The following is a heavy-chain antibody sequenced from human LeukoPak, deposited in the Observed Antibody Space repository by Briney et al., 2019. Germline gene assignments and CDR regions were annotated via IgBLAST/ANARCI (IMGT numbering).Heavy chain of an antibody. CDR2: ISSSSSYI. V-gene: IGHV3-21*01. J-gene: IGHJ6*04. Sequence: PGGSLRLSCAASGFTVSSNYMSWVRQAPGKGLEWVSSISSSSSYIYYADSVKGRFTISRDNAKNSLYLQMNSLRAEDTAVYYCARVSDYDFWSGYYPMDVWGKGTTVTVSS. D-gene: IGHD3-3*01. CDR3: ARVSDYDFWSGYYPMDV. CDR1: GFTVSSNY.